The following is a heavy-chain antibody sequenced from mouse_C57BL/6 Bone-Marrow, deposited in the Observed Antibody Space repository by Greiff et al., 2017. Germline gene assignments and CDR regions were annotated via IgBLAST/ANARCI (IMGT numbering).Heavy chain of an antibody. D-gene: IGHD2-3*01. CDR2: IDPSDSYT. CDR1: GYTFTSYW. Sequence: QVQLQQPGAELVMPGASVKLSCKASGYTFTSYWMHWVKQRPGQGLEWIGEIDPSDSYTNYNQKFKGNSTLTVDKSSSTAYMQLSSLTSEDSAVYYCAREGYDAWFAYWGQGTLVTVSA. CDR3: AREGYDAWFAY. V-gene: IGHV1-69*01. J-gene: IGHJ3*01.